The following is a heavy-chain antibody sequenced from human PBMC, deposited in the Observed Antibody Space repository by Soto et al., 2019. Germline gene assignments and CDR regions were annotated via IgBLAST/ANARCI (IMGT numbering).Heavy chain of an antibody. J-gene: IGHJ4*02. CDR3: ARLETGYSSGWQYFDY. CDR1: GDSVSSNSAA. CDR2: TYYRSKWYN. Sequence: SQTLSLTCVISGDSVSSNSAAWNWIRQSPSRGLEWLGRTYYRSKWYNDYAVSVKSRITINPDTSKNQFSLQLNSVTPEDTAVYYCARLETGYSSGWQYFDYWGQGTLVTVSS. V-gene: IGHV6-1*01. D-gene: IGHD6-19*01.